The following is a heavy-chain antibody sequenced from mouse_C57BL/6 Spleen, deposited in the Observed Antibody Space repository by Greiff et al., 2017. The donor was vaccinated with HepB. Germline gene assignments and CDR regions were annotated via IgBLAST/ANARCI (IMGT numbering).Heavy chain of an antibody. Sequence: VQLQQSGAELAKPGASVKLSCKASGYTFTSYWMHWVKQRPGQGLEWIGYINPSSGYTKYNQKFKDKATLTADNSSSTAYMQLSSLTYEDSAVYYCGSPIYYDYDIVRDYWGKGTSVSVAS. CDR1: GYTFTSYW. CDR2: INPSSGYT. J-gene: IGHJ4*01. CDR3: GSPIYYDYDIVRDY. V-gene: IGHV1-7*01. D-gene: IGHD2-4*01.